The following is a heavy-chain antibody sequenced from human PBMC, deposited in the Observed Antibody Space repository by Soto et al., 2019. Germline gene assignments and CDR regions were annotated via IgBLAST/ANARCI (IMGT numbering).Heavy chain of an antibody. V-gene: IGHV1-69*02. J-gene: IGHJ3*02. D-gene: IGHD3-9*01. CDR2: IIPILGIA. CDR1: GGTFSSYT. CDR3: ASGGSSITIAFDI. Sequence: SVKVSCKASGGTFSSYTISWVRQAPGQGLEWMGRIIPILGIANYAQKFQGRVTITADKSTSTAYMELSSLRSEDTAVYYCASGGSSITIAFDIWGQGTMVTVSS.